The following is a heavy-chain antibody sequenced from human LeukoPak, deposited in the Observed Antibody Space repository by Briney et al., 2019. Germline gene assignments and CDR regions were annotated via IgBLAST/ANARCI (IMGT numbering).Heavy chain of an antibody. V-gene: IGHV3-30-3*01. CDR1: GFTFSSYA. Sequence: GGSLRLSCAASGFTFSSYAMHWVRQAPGKGLEWVAVISYDGSNKYYADSVKGRFTISRDNSKNTPYLQMNSLRAEDTAVYYCANWNYDIDYWGQGTLVTVSS. J-gene: IGHJ4*02. CDR2: ISYDGSNK. D-gene: IGHD1-7*01. CDR3: ANWNYDIDY.